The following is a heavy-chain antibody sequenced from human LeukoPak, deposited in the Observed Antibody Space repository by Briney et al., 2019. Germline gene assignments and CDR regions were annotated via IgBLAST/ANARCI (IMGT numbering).Heavy chain of an antibody. Sequence: GGSLRLSCAASGFTFSSYVMHWVRQAPGKGLEWVAATSYDGSKKYYTDSVKGRFTISRDNSKNTLYLQMNSLRAEDTAVYYCARNPNRGTFDIWGQGTMVTVSS. CDR1: GFTFSSYV. CDR3: ARNPNRGTFDI. J-gene: IGHJ3*02. V-gene: IGHV3-30-3*01. CDR2: TSYDGSKK. D-gene: IGHD6-13*01.